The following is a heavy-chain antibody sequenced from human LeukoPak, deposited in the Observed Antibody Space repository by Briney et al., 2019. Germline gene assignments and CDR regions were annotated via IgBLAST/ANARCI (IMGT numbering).Heavy chain of an antibody. CDR2: IKQDGSEK. D-gene: IGHD1-26*01. V-gene: IGHV3-7*01. CDR1: GFTFSAFW. J-gene: IGHJ4*02. CDR3: TTGIEWELLEAY. Sequence: GGSLRLSCAASGFTFSAFWMSWVRQAPGKGLEWVANIKQDGSEKYYVDSVKGRFTVSRDNAKNSLYLQTNSLRAEDTAVYYCTTGIEWELLEAYWGQGTLVTVSS.